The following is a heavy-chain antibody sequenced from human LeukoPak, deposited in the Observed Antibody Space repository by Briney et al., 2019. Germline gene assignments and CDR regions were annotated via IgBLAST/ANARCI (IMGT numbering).Heavy chain of an antibody. V-gene: IGHV4-4*07. CDR2: IYTSGST. CDR3: ARNMRTADSSMVRGKHTDAFDI. CDR1: GGSISSYY. D-gene: IGHD3-10*01. J-gene: IGHJ3*02. Sequence: SETLSLTCTVSGGSISSYYWSWIRQPAGKGLEWIGRIYTSGSTNYNPSLKSRVTMSVDTSKNQFSLKLSSVTAADTAVYYCARNMRTADSSMVRGKHTDAFDIWGQGTMVTVSS.